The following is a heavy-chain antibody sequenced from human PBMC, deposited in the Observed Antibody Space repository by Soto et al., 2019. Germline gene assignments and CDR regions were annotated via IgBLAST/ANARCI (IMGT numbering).Heavy chain of an antibody. Sequence: GGSLRLSCAASGFTFSDYYMSWIRQAPGKGLEWVSYISSSGSTIYYADSVKGRFTISRDNAKNSLYLQMNSLRAEDTAVYYCARLLRFLEWFPGWFDPWGQGTLVTVSS. V-gene: IGHV3-11*01. J-gene: IGHJ5*02. CDR1: GFTFSDYY. CDR2: ISSSGSTI. D-gene: IGHD3-3*01. CDR3: ARLLRFLEWFPGWFDP.